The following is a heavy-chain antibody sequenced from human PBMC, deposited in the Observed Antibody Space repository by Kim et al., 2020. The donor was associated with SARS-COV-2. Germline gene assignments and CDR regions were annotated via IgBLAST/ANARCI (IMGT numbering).Heavy chain of an antibody. CDR1: GFTFSSYW. D-gene: IGHD3-22*01. CDR2: INSDGSST. CDR3: AREIVVVILYGMDV. J-gene: IGHJ6*02. Sequence: GGSLRLSCAASGFTFSSYWMHWVRQAPGKGLVWVSRINSDGSSTSYADSVKGRFTISRDNAKNTLYLQMNSLRAEDTAVYYCAREIVVVILYGMDVWGQGTPVTVSS. V-gene: IGHV3-74*01.